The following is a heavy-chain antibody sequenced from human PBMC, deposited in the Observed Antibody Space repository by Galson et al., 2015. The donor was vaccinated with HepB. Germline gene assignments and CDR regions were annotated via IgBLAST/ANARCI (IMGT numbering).Heavy chain of an antibody. J-gene: IGHJ4*02. V-gene: IGHV1-3*01. CDR3: ASAPTFWECLLVPYYFDY. CDR2: INAGNGNT. CDR1: GYTFTSYA. D-gene: IGHD3-3*02. Sequence: SVKVSCKASGYTFTSYAMHWVRQAPGQRLEWMGWINAGNGNTKYSQKFQGRVTITRDTSASTAYMELSSLRSEDTAVYYCASAPTFWECLLVPYYFDYWGQETLVTVSS.